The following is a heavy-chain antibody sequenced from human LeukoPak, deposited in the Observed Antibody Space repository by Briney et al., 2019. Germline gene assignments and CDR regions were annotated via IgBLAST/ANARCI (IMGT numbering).Heavy chain of an antibody. CDR2: ISDSGVST. D-gene: IGHD3-22*01. CDR1: GFTFSSYA. CDR3: AKLPSYYYESSGYYYFDY. Sequence: PGGSLRLSCAASGFTFSSYAMSWVRQTPGKGLEWVSAISDSGVSTYYADSVKGRFTVSRDNSKNTLYLQMNSLRAGDTAVYYCAKLPSYYYESSGYYYFDYWGQGTLVTVSS. V-gene: IGHV3-23*01. J-gene: IGHJ4*02.